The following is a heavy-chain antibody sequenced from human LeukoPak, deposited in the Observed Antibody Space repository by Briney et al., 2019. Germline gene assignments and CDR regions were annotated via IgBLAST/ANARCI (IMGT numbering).Heavy chain of an antibody. J-gene: IGHJ4*02. CDR3: AKDSGSSGWYLDY. D-gene: IGHD6-19*01. CDR1: GFTFSSYG. CDR2: ITYVGSNK. Sequence: AGGSLRLSCAASGFTFSSYGMHWVRQAPGKGLEWVAVITYVGSNKYYADSVKGRFTISRDNSKNTLYLQMNSLRAEDTAVYYCAKDSGSSGWYLDYWGQGTLVTVSS. V-gene: IGHV3-30*18.